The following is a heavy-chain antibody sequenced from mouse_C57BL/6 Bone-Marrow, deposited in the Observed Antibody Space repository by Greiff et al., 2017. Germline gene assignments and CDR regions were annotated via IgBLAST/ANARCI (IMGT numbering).Heavy chain of an antibody. J-gene: IGHJ1*03. Sequence: QVQLQQPGAELVMPGASVKLSCKASGYTFTSYWMHWVKQRPGQGLEWIGEIDPSDSYTNYNQKFKGKSTLTVDKSSSTAYMQLSSLTSEDSAVYYCAREIYLGYFDVGGTGTTVTVSS. V-gene: IGHV1-69*01. CDR1: GYTFTSYW. D-gene: IGHD1-1*01. CDR3: AREIYLGYFDV. CDR2: IDPSDSYT.